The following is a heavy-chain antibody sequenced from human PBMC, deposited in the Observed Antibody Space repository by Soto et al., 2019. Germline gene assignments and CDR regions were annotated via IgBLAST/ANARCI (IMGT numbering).Heavy chain of an antibody. J-gene: IGHJ3*02. CDR1: GGFVSSVSYY. CDR2: IYYSGST. V-gene: IGHV4-61*01. CDR3: ARRRWDYYYDSSGYQGAFDI. D-gene: IGHD3-22*01. Sequence: SETLSLTCTVSGGFVSSVSYYSSWIRQPPGKGLEWIGYIYYSGSTNYNPSLKSRVTISVDTSKNQFSLKLSSVTAADTAVYYCARRRWDYYYDSSGYQGAFDIWGQGTMVTVSS.